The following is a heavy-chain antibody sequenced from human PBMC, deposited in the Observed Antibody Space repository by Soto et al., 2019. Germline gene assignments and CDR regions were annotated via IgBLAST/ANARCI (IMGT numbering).Heavy chain of an antibody. CDR2: IDWADDK. D-gene: IGHD5-18*01. CDR3: SRAVGGFTYGYPDY. J-gene: IGHJ4*02. V-gene: IGHV2-70*01. CDR1: GFSLSTTGMC. Sequence: SGPKLVNPTPTLTQTCTFSGFSLSTTGMCVSWIRQPPGKALEWLALIDWADDKYYSTSLKTRLTISKDTSKNQVVLTMSNVEPVDTATYFCSRAVGGFTYGYPDYWGQGTLVTVSS.